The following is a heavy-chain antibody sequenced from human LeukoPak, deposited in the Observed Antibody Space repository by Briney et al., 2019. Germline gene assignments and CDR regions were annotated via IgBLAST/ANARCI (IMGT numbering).Heavy chain of an antibody. CDR1: GFTFSSYW. J-gene: IGHJ4*02. D-gene: IGHD2-15*01. CDR2: INSDGSST. V-gene: IGHV3-74*01. CDR3: ARVDPTLGYCSGGSCHTFDY. Sequence: GGSLRLSCVASGFTFSSYWMHWVRQAPGKGLVWVSRINSDGSSTSYADSVKGRFTISRDNAKNTLYLQMNSLRAEDTAVYYCARVDPTLGYCSGGSCHTFDYWGQGTLVTVSS.